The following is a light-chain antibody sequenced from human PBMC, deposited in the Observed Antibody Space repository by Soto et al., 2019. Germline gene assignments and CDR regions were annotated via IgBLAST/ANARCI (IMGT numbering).Light chain of an antibody. J-gene: IGKJ1*01. CDR2: GSS. V-gene: IGKV3-20*01. CDR3: QQYFDSPGT. CDR1: QSVGRTY. Sequence: EIVLTQSPGTLSLSPGERATLSCGSSQSVGRTYLGWYQHKRGPAPRLLIYGSSSRAAGSPDRFSGSGSGTNFTLTISRLEPAEFALYYCQQYFDSPGTFGQGTKVEIK.